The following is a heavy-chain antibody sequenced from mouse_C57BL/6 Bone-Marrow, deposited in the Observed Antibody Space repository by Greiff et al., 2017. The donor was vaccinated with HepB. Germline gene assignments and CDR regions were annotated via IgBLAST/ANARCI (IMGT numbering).Heavy chain of an antibody. J-gene: IGHJ3*01. CDR3: ARPGPTIVTPFAY. CDR1: GFTFSSYG. CDR2: ISSGGSYT. V-gene: IGHV5-6*01. Sequence: EVQVVESGGDLVKPGGSLKLSCAASGFTFSSYGMSWVRQTPDKRLEWVATISSGGSYTYYPDSVKGRFTISRDNAKNTLYLQMSSLKSEDTAMYYCARPGPTIVTPFAYWGQGTLVTVSA. D-gene: IGHD2-5*01.